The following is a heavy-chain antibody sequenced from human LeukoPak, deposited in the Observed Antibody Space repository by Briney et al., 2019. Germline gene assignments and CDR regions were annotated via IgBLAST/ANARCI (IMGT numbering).Heavy chain of an antibody. J-gene: IGHJ4*02. D-gene: IGHD4-17*01. CDR1: GFTFSSYA. CDR3: ATVGTTVPHDN. V-gene: IGHV3-30-3*01. Sequence: GGSLRLSCAASGFTFSSYAMHWVRQAPGKGLEWVAVISYDGSNKYYADSVKGRFTISRDNSKNTLYLQMNSLRAEDTAVYYCATVGTTVPHDNWGQGTLVTVSS. CDR2: ISYDGSNK.